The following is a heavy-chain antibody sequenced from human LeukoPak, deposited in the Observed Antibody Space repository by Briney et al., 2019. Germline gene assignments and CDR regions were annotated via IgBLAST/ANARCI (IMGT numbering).Heavy chain of an antibody. CDR2: ISSTSAHI. CDR1: GFSFSTYS. Sequence: GGSLRLSCAASGFSFSTYSMNWVRQAPGKGLEWESSISSTSAHIFYADSVKGRFSISRDNAKNSLYLQMNSLRVEDTAVYYCTSRYCTSTNCYSFDIWGQGTMVTVSS. V-gene: IGHV3-21*01. J-gene: IGHJ3*02. D-gene: IGHD2-2*01. CDR3: TSRYCTSTNCYSFDI.